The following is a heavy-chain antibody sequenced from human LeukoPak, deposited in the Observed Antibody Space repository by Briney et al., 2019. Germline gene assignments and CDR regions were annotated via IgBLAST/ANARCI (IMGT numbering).Heavy chain of an antibody. CDR3: ARPNYGSHRGYFDY. CDR2: ISYDGSDK. D-gene: IGHD4-17*01. J-gene: IGHJ4*02. V-gene: IGHV3-30*04. CDR1: GFTFSTYS. Sequence: GGSLRLSCAASGFTFSTYSMHWVRQAPGKGLQWVAVISYDGSDKYYADSVKGRFTISRDNSKSTVYLQMSTLTAEDTAVYYCARPNYGSHRGYFDYWGQGTLVTVSS.